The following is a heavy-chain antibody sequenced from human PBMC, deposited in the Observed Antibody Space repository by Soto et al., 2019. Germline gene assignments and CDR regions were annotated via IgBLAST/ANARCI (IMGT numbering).Heavy chain of an antibody. CDR2: IYWDDDR. CDR3: VHSRCGGACLPSHSSHYYSGVDV. J-gene: IGHJ6*02. CDR1: GFSLSTGGMA. Sequence: QITLKESGPTLVKPTQTLTLTCTFSGFSLSTGGMAVGWIRQPPGKALEWLALIYWDDDRGYRLFLRSRLTVDKETNKNQVVLTMTNLSPVDTATYYCVHSRCGGACLPSHSSHYYSGVDVWGQGTTATVSS. D-gene: IGHD2-21*02. V-gene: IGHV2-5*02.